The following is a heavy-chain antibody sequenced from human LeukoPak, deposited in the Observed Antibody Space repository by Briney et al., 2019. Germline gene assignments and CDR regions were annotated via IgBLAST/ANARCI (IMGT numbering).Heavy chain of an antibody. V-gene: IGHV4-59*01. J-gene: IGHJ6*03. CDR2: IYYSGST. D-gene: IGHD1-26*01. CDR1: GGSISSYY. Sequence: SETLSLTCNVSGGSISSYYWSWIRQPPGKGLEWIGYIYYSGSTNYNPSLKSRVTISVDTSKNQFSLKLSSVTAADTAVYYCASSSGLKRSYYYYYYYMDVWGKGTTVTVSS. CDR3: ASSSGLKRSYYYYYYYMDV.